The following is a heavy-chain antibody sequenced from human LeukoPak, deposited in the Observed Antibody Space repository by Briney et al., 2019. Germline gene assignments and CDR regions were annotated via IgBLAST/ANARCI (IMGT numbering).Heavy chain of an antibody. CDR3: ARECNTAMVYENYFDF. J-gene: IGHJ4*02. D-gene: IGHD5-18*01. CDR1: GFTFTYYG. V-gene: IGHV3-33*01. CDR2: IWYDGSHE. Sequence: GGSLRLSCAASGFTFTYYGMHWVRQAPGKGLEWLAVIWYDGSHEYYADSVRGRFTISRDNSRNTVSLQMNSLRAEDTAVYFCARECNTAMVYENYFDFWGQGTLVTVSS.